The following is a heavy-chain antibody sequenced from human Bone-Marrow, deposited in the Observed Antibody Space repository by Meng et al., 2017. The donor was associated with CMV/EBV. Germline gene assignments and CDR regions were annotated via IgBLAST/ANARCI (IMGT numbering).Heavy chain of an antibody. J-gene: IGHJ4*02. CDR2: IHYSGTT. CDR3: ARDITGDHY. D-gene: IGHD7-27*01. V-gene: IGHV4-39*07. Sequence: GSLRLSCTVSGDSISSSIYYWGWLRQPPGKGLEWIASIHYSGTTYYNPSLKSRVTISVDTSKNQFSLKVTSVTAADTAVYYCARDITGDHYWGQGTLVTVSS. CDR1: GDSISSSIYY.